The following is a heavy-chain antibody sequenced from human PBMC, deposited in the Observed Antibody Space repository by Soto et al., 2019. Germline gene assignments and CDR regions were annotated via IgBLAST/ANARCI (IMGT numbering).Heavy chain of an antibody. Sequence: PSETLSLTCTVSGSSISSYYWSWIRQPAGKGLEWIGRIYTSGSTNYNPSLKSRVTMSVDTSKNQFSLKLSSVTAADTAVYYCARGRGYYDILTGYYNGYYFDYWGQGTLVTVPS. CDR3: ARGRGYYDILTGYYNGYYFDY. CDR2: IYTSGST. CDR1: GSSISSYY. D-gene: IGHD3-9*01. J-gene: IGHJ4*02. V-gene: IGHV4-4*07.